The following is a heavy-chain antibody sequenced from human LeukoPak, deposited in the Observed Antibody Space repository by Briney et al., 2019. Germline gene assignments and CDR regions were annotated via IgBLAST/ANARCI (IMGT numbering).Heavy chain of an antibody. D-gene: IGHD6-13*01. Sequence: ASVKVSCKASGYTFTSYGISWVRQAPGQGLEWMGWISAYNGNTNYAQKLQGRVTMTTDTSTSTAYMELRSLGSEDTAVYYCTIKLGKLTAAGDYWGQGTLVTVSS. V-gene: IGHV1-18*01. J-gene: IGHJ4*02. CDR2: ISAYNGNT. CDR3: TIKLGKLTAAGDY. CDR1: GYTFTSYG.